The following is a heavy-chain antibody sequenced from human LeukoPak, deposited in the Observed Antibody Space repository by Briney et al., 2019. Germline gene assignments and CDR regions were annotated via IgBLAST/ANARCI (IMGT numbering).Heavy chain of an antibody. CDR2: IYYSGST. CDR1: GGSISSYY. J-gene: IGHJ5*02. CDR3: ARDLGYCSGGSCYSGYNNWFDP. Sequence: PETLSLTCTVSGGSISSYYWSWIRQPPGKGLEWIGYIYYSGSTNYNPSLKSRVTISVDTSKNQFSLKLSSVTAADTAVYYCARDLGYCSGGSCYSGYNNWFDPWGQGTLVTVSS. V-gene: IGHV4-59*01. D-gene: IGHD2-15*01.